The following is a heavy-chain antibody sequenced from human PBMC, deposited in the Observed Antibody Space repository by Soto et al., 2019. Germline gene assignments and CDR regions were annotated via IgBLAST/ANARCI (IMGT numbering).Heavy chain of an antibody. CDR2: ISSSGSTI. V-gene: IGHV3-48*03. J-gene: IGHJ5*02. D-gene: IGHD3-22*01. CDR1: GFTFSSYE. Sequence: PGGSLRLSCAASGFTFSSYEMNWVRQAPGKGLEWVSYISSSGSTIYYADSVKGRFTISRDNAKNSLYLQMNSLRAEDTAVYYCARDSGYYDSSGYYFRWFDPWGQGTLVTVS. CDR3: ARDSGYYDSSGYYFRWFDP.